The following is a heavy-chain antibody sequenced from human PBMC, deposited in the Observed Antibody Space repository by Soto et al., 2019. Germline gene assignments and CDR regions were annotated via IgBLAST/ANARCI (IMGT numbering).Heavy chain of an antibody. CDR2: IYYSGST. D-gene: IGHD3-10*01. Sequence: QLQLQESGPGLVKPSETLSLTCTVSGGSISSSSYYWGWIRQPPGKGLEWIGSIYYSGSTYYNPSLKSRVTISVDTSKNQVSLKLSSVTAADTAVYYCASQGVYGSGISSVIYFDYWGQGTLVTVSS. CDR1: GGSISSSSYY. J-gene: IGHJ4*02. CDR3: ASQGVYGSGISSVIYFDY. V-gene: IGHV4-39*01.